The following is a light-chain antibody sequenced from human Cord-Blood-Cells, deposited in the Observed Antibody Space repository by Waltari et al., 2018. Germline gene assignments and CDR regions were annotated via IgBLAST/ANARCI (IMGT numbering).Light chain of an antibody. Sequence: QSALTQPASVSGSPGQSITISCTGTSSHAGSYNLSSWYQQHPGKAPKLMIYEVSKRPSGVSNRFSGSKSGNTASLTISGLQAEDEADYYCCSYAGSSTNYVFGTGTKVTVL. CDR3: CSYAGSSTNYV. CDR1: SSHAGSYNL. J-gene: IGLJ1*01. V-gene: IGLV2-23*02. CDR2: EVS.